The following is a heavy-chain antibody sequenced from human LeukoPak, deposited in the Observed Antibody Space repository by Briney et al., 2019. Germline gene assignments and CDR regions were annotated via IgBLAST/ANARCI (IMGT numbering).Heavy chain of an antibody. CDR3: ARPGGRITMVRGSYNWFDP. CDR1: GGSFSGYY. J-gene: IGHJ5*02. Sequence: SETLSLTCAVYGGSFSGYYWSWIRQPPGKGLEWIGEINHSGSTNYNPSLKSRVTISVDTSKNQFSLKLSSVTAADTAVYYCARPGGRITMVRGSYNWFDPWGQGTLVTVSS. V-gene: IGHV4-34*01. CDR2: INHSGST. D-gene: IGHD3-10*01.